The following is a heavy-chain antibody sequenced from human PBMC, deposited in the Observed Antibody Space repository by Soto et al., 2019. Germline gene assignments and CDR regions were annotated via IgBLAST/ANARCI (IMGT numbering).Heavy chain of an antibody. D-gene: IGHD3-22*01. CDR2: IYYSGST. V-gene: IGHV4-31*03. J-gene: IGHJ6*02. Sequence: QVQLQESGPGLVKPSQTLSLTCTVSGGSISSGGYYWSWIRQHPGKGLEWIGYIYYSGSTYYNPSLKSRVTISVDTSKNQFSLKLSSVTAADTAVYYCARDTDSLPQHGMDVWGQGTTVTVSS. CDR3: ARDTDSLPQHGMDV. CDR1: GGSISSGGYY.